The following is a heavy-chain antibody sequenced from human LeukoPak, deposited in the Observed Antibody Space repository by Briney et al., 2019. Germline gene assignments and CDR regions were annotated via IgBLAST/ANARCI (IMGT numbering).Heavy chain of an antibody. CDR2: IYYSGST. CDR3: AREGYDILTGSYLGPAGY. CDR1: GGSVSSSSYY. D-gene: IGHD3-9*01. V-gene: IGHV4-39*07. Sequence: SETLSLTCTVSGGSVSSSSYYWGWIRQPPGKGLEWIGSIYYSGSTYYNPSLKSRVTISVDTSKNQFSLKLSSVTAADTAVYYCAREGYDILTGSYLGPAGYWGQGTLVTVSS. J-gene: IGHJ4*02.